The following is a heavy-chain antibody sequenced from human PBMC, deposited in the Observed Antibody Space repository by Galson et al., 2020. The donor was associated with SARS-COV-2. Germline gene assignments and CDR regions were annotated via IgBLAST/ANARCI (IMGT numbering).Heavy chain of an antibody. V-gene: IGHV3-30*02. Sequence: GESLKISCAASGFTFSSYGMHWVRQAPGKGLEWVAFIRYTGSNKYYADSVKGRFTISRDNSKNTLDLQMNSLSAGDTAVYFCAKDWYNSGWYPTTLDYWGQGTLVTVSS. CDR2: IRYTGSNK. J-gene: IGHJ4*02. D-gene: IGHD6-19*01. CDR3: AKDWYNSGWYPTTLDY. CDR1: GFTFSSYG.